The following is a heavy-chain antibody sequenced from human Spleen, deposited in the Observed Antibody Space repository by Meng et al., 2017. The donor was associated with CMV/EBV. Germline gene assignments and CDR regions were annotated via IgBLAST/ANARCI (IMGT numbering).Heavy chain of an antibody. V-gene: IGHV3-7*03. D-gene: IGHD5-18*01. CDR3: ARDSVTETADY. Sequence: GESLKISCAASGFTFSNFWMTWVRQAPGKGLEWVANIKKDGSETYYLESLRGRFTISRDNSKNSLYLQMNSLRAEDTAVYYCARDSVTETADYWGQGTLVTVSS. CDR2: IKKDGSET. CDR1: GFTFSNFW. J-gene: IGHJ4*02.